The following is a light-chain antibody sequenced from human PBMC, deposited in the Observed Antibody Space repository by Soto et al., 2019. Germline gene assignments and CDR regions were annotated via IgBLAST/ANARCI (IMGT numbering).Light chain of an antibody. Sequence: EIVMTQSPATLSVSPGERATLSCRASQNINYNLAWYQQRPGQPPTLLIYGAYTRATGIPDRFSGGGSGTEFTLTISSVQSEDFAVYYCQQYNTWPPLTFGGGTTLKIK. CDR3: QQYNTWPPLT. V-gene: IGKV3-15*01. CDR1: QNINYN. CDR2: GAY. J-gene: IGKJ4*01.